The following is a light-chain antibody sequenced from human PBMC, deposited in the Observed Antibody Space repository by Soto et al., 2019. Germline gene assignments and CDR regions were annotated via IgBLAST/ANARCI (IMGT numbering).Light chain of an antibody. CDR1: QSVSSY. Sequence: EIVLTQSPATLSLSPGERATLSCRASQSVSSYLAWYQQKPGQAPRLLIYSASRRATGIPDRFTGSGSGTEFTLTISSLQSEDFAIYYCQQYNDNWPTFGQGTKVDIK. V-gene: IGKV3D-15*01. J-gene: IGKJ1*01. CDR2: SAS. CDR3: QQYNDNWPT.